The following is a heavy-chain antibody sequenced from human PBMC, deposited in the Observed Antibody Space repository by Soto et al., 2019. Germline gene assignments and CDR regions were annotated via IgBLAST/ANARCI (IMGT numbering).Heavy chain of an antibody. V-gene: IGHV3-23*01. CDR3: AKDGAYGDYIRVFVYFDY. J-gene: IGHJ4*02. CDR2: ISGSGGST. CDR1: GFTFSSYA. Sequence: EVQLLESGGGLVQPGGSLRLSCAASGFTFSSYAMSWVRQAPGKGLEWVSAISGSGGSTYYADSVKGRFTISRDNSKNTLYLQMNSLRAEDTAVYYCAKDGAYGDYIRVFVYFDYRGQGTLVTVSS. D-gene: IGHD4-17*01.